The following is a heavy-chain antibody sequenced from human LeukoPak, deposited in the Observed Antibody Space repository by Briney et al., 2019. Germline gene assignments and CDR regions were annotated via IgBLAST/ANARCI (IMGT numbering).Heavy chain of an antibody. J-gene: IGHJ5*02. CDR3: ARGIPLWFWEGSYWFDP. Sequence: GGSLRLSCAASGFTFSSYWMSWVRQAPGEGLEWVANIKQDGREKYYVDSVKGRFTISRDNAKNSLYLQMNSLRAEDTAVYYCARGIPLWFWEGSYWFDPWGQGTLVTVSS. CDR2: IKQDGREK. CDR1: GFTFSSYW. V-gene: IGHV3-7*01. D-gene: IGHD3-10*01.